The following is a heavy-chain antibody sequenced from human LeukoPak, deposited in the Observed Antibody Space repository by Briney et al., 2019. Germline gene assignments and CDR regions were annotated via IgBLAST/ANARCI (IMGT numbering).Heavy chain of an antibody. V-gene: IGHV1-18*01. CDR3: ASSELTYYYDSSGYYPDAFDI. CDR1: GYTFTSYG. Sequence: ASVKVSCKASGYTFTSYGISWVRQAPGQGLEWMGWISAYNGNTNYAQKLQGRVTMTTDTSTSTAYMELRSLRSDDTAVYYCASSELTYYYDSSGYYPDAFDIWGQGTMVTVSS. D-gene: IGHD3-22*01. J-gene: IGHJ3*02. CDR2: ISAYNGNT.